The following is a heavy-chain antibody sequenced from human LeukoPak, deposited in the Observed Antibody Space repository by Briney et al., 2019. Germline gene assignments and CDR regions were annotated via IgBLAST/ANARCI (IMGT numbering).Heavy chain of an antibody. V-gene: IGHV3-23*01. CDR2: ISGSGGRT. CDR3: AKAYGTNGYYQLPIDF. D-gene: IGHD3-22*01. J-gene: IGHJ4*02. CDR1: GFTFSNYG. Sequence: GGSLRLSCAASGFTFSNYGMSWVRQAPGKGLEWVSAISGSGGRTYYADSVKGRFTISRDNSRNTLYLQLNNLRAEDTAIYYCAKAYGTNGYYQLPIDFWGQGTLVTVSS.